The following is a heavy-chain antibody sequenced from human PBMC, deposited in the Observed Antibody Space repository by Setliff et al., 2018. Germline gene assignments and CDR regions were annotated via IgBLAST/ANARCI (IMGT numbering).Heavy chain of an antibody. J-gene: IGHJ4*02. CDR3: ARADSGYDGEYYFDY. V-gene: IGHV4-38-2*01. CDR1: GASIRNNYY. D-gene: IGHD5-12*01. Sequence: SETLSLTCAVSGASIRNNYYWGWIRQPPGKGLGRIGYIHHSGITYYNPSLRSRVTLSVDTSKNQFSLRLTSVTAADTAVYYCARADSGYDGEYYFDYWGQGTLVTVSS. CDR2: IHHSGIT.